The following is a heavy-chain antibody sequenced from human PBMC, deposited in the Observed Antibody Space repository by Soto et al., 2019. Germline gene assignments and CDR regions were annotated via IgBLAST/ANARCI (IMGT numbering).Heavy chain of an antibody. CDR1: GFTFSSYA. CDR3: AKDRGGYYYYGMDV. J-gene: IGHJ6*02. D-gene: IGHD3-10*01. Sequence: GGSLRLSCAASGFTFSSYAMSWVRPAPGKGLEWVSAISGSGGSTYYADSVKGRFTISRGNSKNTLYLQMNSLRAEDTAVYYSAKDRGGYYYYGMDVWGQGTTVTVSS. CDR2: ISGSGGST. V-gene: IGHV3-23*01.